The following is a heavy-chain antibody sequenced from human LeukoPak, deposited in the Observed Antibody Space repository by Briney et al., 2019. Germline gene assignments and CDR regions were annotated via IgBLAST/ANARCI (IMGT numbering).Heavy chain of an antibody. Sequence: SETLSLTCTVSGYAIISGGFSWNWIRQPPGKGLEWIGCIYDRGPAHYNPSLKSRVTISVDTSKNQFSLKLSSVTAADTAVYYCARATKGWFGECDAFDIWGQGTMVTVSS. V-gene: IGHV4-30-2*01. CDR2: IYDRGPA. CDR1: GYAIISGGFS. CDR3: ARATKGWFGECDAFDI. D-gene: IGHD3-10*01. J-gene: IGHJ3*02.